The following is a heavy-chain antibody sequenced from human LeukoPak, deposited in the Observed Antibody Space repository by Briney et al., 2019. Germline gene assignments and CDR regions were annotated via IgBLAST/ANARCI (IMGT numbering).Heavy chain of an antibody. J-gene: IGHJ5*02. D-gene: IGHD3-3*01. CDR2: IYSSGNT. Sequence: PSETLSLTCTVSGGFISSYYWNWIRQTPGKGLEWIGSIYSSGNTNYNPSLKSRVTISVDTSKNQFSLKLSSVTAADTAVYYCARGRVVYDFWSGRPRNWFDPWGQGTLVTVSS. CDR3: ARGRVVYDFWSGRPRNWFDP. V-gene: IGHV4-59*12. CDR1: GGFISSYY.